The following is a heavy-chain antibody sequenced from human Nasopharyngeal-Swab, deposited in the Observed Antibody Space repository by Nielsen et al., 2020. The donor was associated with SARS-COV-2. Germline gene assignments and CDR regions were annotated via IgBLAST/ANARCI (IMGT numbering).Heavy chain of an antibody. CDR2: IGDKDHNYAT. CDR3: TTDFYFDY. CDR1: EFSFTPSW. V-gene: IGHV3-73*01. J-gene: IGHJ4*02. Sequence: GESLKISCTAWEFSFTPSWLTWIRQTPGKGLEWVGRIGDKDHNYATTYGASVQGRFTISRDDSKNTAFLQMDSLKTEDTALYYCTTDFYFDYWGQGTLVTVSS.